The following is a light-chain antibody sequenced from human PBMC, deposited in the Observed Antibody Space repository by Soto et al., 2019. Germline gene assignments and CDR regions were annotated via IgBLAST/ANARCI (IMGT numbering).Light chain of an antibody. J-gene: IGLJ1*01. Sequence: QSVLTQPPSVSAAPGQRVTISCTGSSSNIGAGYDVHWYQQLPGTAPKLLIYGNSNRPSRVPDRFSGSKSGTSASLAITGLQAEDEAHYYCKSYDSSSYVFGTGTKVTVL. CDR2: GNS. V-gene: IGLV1-40*01. CDR3: KSYDSSSYV. CDR1: SSNIGAGYD.